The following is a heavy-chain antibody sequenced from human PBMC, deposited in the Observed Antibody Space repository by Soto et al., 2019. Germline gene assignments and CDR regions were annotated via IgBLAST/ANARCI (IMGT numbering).Heavy chain of an antibody. D-gene: IGHD3-3*01. J-gene: IGHJ4*02. CDR2: IYPSDSDT. CDR1: GYNFAGYW. V-gene: IGHV5-51*01. CDR3: AREGVSNRTFDD. Sequence: GESLKISCKGSGYNFAGYWIAWVRQMPGKGLELMGIIYPSDSDTRYRPSFQGQVTISADKSISSAYLQCSSLRASDTAMYYCAREGVSNRTFDDWGQGTPVTVSS.